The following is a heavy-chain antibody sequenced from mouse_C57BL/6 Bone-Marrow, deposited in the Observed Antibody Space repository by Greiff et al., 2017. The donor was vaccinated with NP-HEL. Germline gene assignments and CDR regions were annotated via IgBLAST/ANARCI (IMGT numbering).Heavy chain of an antibody. J-gene: IGHJ4*01. CDR3: AREDDGYYVHAMDY. CDR2: INPSTGGT. V-gene: IGHV1-42*01. D-gene: IGHD2-3*01. CDR1: GYSFTGYY. Sequence: EVQLQESGPELVKPGASVKISCKASGYSFTGYYMNWVKQSPEKSLEWIGEINPSTGGTTYNQKFKAKATLTVDKSSSTAYMQLKSLTSEDSAVYYCAREDDGYYVHAMDYWGQGTSVTVSS.